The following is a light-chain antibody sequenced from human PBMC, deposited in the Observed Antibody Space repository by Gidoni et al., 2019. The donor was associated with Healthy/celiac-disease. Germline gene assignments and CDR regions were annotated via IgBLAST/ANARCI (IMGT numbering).Light chain of an antibody. J-gene: IGLJ2*01. V-gene: IGLV1-40*01. CDR1: SSNIGAGYD. CDR2: GNS. Sequence: QPVLTQPPSVSGAPGQRVTISCTGSSSNIGAGYDVPWYQQLPGTAPKLLIYGNSKRPSGVPDRFSVSKSGTSASLAITGLQAEDEADYYCQSYDSSLSGSVFGGGTKLTVL. CDR3: QSYDSSLSGSV.